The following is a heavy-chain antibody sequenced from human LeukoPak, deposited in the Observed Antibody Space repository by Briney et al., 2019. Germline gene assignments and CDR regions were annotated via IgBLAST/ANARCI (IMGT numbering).Heavy chain of an antibody. V-gene: IGHV1-18*01. CDR3: ARDLEVRGTYYYYYMDV. D-gene: IGHD3-10*01. CDR1: GYTFTSYG. J-gene: IGHJ6*03. Sequence: ASVKVSCKASGYTFTSYGISWVRQAPGQGLEWMGWISAYNGNTNYAQKLQGRVTMTTDTSTSTAYMELRSLRSDDTAVYYCARDLEVRGTYYYYYMDVWGKGTTVTVSS. CDR2: ISAYNGNT.